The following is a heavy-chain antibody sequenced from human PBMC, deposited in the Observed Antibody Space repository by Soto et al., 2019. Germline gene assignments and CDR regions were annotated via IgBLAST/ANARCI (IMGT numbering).Heavy chain of an antibody. D-gene: IGHD2-2*01. CDR1: GFTFSSYA. CDR3: ARVRYCSSTSCYIQGLYYYYYGMDV. Sequence: GGSLRLSCAASGFTFSSYAMHWVHQAPGKGLEWVAVISYDGSNKYYADSVKGRFTISRDNSKNTLYLQMNSLRAEDTAVYYCARVRYCSSTSCYIQGLYYYYYGMDVWGQGTTVTVSS. CDR2: ISYDGSNK. V-gene: IGHV3-30-3*01. J-gene: IGHJ6*02.